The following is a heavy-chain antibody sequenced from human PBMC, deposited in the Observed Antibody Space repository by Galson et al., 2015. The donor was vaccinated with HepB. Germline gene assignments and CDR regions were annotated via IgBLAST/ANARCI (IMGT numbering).Heavy chain of an antibody. J-gene: IGHJ4*02. D-gene: IGHD6-6*01. CDR1: GFIFSSYG. CDR3: ARGLTHIAARPGDY. CDR2: TWYDGSSK. Sequence: SLRLSCAASGFIFSSYGMHWVRQAPGKGLDWVASTWYDGSSKYYADSVKGRFTISRDNSKNMLYLQMNSLRAEDTAVYYCARGLTHIAARPGDYWGQGTLVTVSS. V-gene: IGHV3-33*01.